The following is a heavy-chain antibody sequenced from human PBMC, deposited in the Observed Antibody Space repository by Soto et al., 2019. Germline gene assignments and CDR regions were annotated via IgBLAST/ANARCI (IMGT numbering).Heavy chain of an antibody. D-gene: IGHD3-10*01. CDR3: ARGKPGTFDY. J-gene: IGHJ4*02. V-gene: IGHV3-30-3*01. CDR2: ISYDGSNK. Sequence: VPLLESGGGLVQPGGSLRLSCAASGFTFSSYAMHWVRQAPGKGLEWVAVISYDGSNKYYADSVKGRFTISRDNSKNTLYLQMNSLRAEDTAVYYCARGKPGTFDYWGQGTLVTVSS. CDR1: GFTFSSYA.